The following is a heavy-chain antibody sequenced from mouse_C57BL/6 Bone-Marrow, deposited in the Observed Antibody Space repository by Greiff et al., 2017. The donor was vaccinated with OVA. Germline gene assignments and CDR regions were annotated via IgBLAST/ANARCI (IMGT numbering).Heavy chain of an antibody. Sequence: VKLQESGAELVRPGTSVKVSCKASGYAFTNYLIEWVKQRPGQGLEWIGVINPGSGGTNYNEKFKGKATLTADKSSSTAYMHLSSLTSEDSAVYVCAVRGYYFDYWGQGTTLTVSS. D-gene: IGHD3-2*02. CDR1: GYAFTNYL. V-gene: IGHV1-54*01. J-gene: IGHJ2*01. CDR2: INPGSGGT. CDR3: AVRGYYFDY.